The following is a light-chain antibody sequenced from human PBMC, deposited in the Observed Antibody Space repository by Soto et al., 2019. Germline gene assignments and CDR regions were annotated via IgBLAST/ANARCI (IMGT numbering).Light chain of an antibody. CDR1: QSVSSN. CDR2: GAS. CDR3: QQYNNWPPIT. V-gene: IGKV3-15*01. Sequence: EIVITQSPATLSVSPVERATLSCSASQSVSSNLAWYQQKPGQAPRLLIYGASTRATGIPARFSGSGSGTEFTLTISSLQSEDFAVYYCQQYNNWPPITFGQGTRLEIK. J-gene: IGKJ5*01.